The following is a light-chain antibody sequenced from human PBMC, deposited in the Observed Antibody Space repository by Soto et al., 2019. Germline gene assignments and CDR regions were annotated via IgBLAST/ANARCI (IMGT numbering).Light chain of an antibody. V-gene: IGKV1-5*03. Sequence: DIQMTQSPSTLSASVGDRVTITCRASQSISSRLAWYQQKPGKAPKLLIEKASSLESGVPSRFSGSGSGTEFTLTISSLQPDAVATYYCQQFNSYPWTFGQGTTVEIK. CDR2: KAS. CDR1: QSISSR. CDR3: QQFNSYPWT. J-gene: IGKJ1*01.